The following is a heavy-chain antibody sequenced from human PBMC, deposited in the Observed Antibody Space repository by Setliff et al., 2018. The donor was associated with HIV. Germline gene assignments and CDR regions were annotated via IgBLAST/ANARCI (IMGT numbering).Heavy chain of an antibody. J-gene: IGHJ4*02. CDR3: ARARRSSMVRGTYFDY. D-gene: IGHD3-10*01. Sequence: ASVKVSCKASGYTFTDYYIHWVRQAPGQGLEWMGWIYPNTGGTNYAQKFQGRVTMTRDTSISTAYMELSSLRSEDTAVYYCARARRSSMVRGTYFDYWGQGTLVTVSS. CDR1: GYTFTDYY. CDR2: IYPNTGGT. V-gene: IGHV1-2*02.